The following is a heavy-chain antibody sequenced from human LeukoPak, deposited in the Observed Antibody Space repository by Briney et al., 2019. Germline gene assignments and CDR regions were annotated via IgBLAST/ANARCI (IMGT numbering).Heavy chain of an antibody. Sequence: GGSLRLSCAASGFTFSSYWMTWVRQAPGKGLEWVANIKQDGSEKYYVESVEGRFTISRDNAKDSLYLQMNTLGAEDTAVYYCARGGTPQVRVAINWFDPWGQGTLVTVAS. CDR2: IKQDGSEK. V-gene: IGHV3-7*03. J-gene: IGHJ5*02. D-gene: IGHD1/OR15-1a*01. CDR3: ARGGTPQVRVAINWFDP. CDR1: GFTFSSYW.